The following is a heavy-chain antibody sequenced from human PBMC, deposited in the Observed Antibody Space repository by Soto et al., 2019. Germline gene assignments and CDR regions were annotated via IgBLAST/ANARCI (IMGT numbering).Heavy chain of an antibody. CDR1: GGSISSGDYY. J-gene: IGHJ3*02. D-gene: IGHD1-26*01. CDR2: IYYSGST. Sequence: SETLSLTCTVSGGSISSGDYYWSWIRQPPGKGLEWIGYIYYSGSTYYNPSLKSRVTISVDTSKNQFSLKLSSVTAADTAVYYCARSVGATPAPGAFDIWGQGTMVTVSS. CDR3: ARSVGATPAPGAFDI. V-gene: IGHV4-30-4*01.